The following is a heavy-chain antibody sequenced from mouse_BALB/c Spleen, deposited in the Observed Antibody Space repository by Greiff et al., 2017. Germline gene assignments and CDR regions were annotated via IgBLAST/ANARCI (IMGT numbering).Heavy chain of an antibody. V-gene: IGHV5-6-4*01. D-gene: IGHD1-1*01. Sequence: EVHLVESGGGLVKPGGSLKLSCAASGFTFSSYTMSWVRQTPEKRLEWVATISSGGSYTYYPDSVKGRFTISRDNAKNTLYLQMSSLKSEDTAMYYCTRDRITTFKAWFAYWGQGTLVTVSA. J-gene: IGHJ3*01. CDR2: ISSGGSYT. CDR1: GFTFSSYT. CDR3: TRDRITTFKAWFAY.